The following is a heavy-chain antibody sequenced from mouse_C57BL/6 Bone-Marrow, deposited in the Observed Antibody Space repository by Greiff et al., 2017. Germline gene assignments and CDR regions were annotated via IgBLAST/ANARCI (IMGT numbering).Heavy chain of an antibody. J-gene: IGHJ3*01. CDR1: EYEFPSHD. D-gene: IGHD1-1*01. CDR3: ARQDLFRTVVRFPFAY. CDR2: INSDGGST. Sequence: EVMLVESGGGLVQPGESLKLSCESNEYEFPSHDMSWVRKTPEKRLELVAAINSDGGSTYYPDTMERRFIISRDNTKKTLYLQMSSLRSEDTALYYCARQDLFRTVVRFPFAYWGQGTLVTVSA. V-gene: IGHV5-2*01.